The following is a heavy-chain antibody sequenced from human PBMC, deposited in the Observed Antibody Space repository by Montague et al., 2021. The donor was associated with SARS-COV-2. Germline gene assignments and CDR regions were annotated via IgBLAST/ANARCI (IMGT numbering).Heavy chain of an antibody. V-gene: IGHV4-39*01. CDR3: ARHLPGIVVAEPAAADY. J-gene: IGHJ4*02. Sequence: SETLSLTCTVSGGSISSSSYYWGWIRQPPGKGLEWIGGFYYSGSAYYNPSLKSRATISVDTSKNQFSLKMSSVTAADTVVYYCARHLPGIVVAEPAAADYGGQGTLVTVSS. CDR2: FYYSGSA. D-gene: IGHD6-19*01. CDR1: GGSISSSSYY.